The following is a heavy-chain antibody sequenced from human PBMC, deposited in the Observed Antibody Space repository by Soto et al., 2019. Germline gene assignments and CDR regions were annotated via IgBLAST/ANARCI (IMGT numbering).Heavy chain of an antibody. J-gene: IGHJ6*02. D-gene: IGHD6-19*01. CDR3: AKDRGGYQWLVQSPHRTHGLDV. V-gene: IGHV3-13*01. CDR2: IGTLGDT. Sequence: HLVASGGGLVQPGGSLRLSCVASGFILSTHDLHWVRDTPGEGLEWVSGIGTLGDTFYGASVKGRFTISRENAKNSLYLQMNSLTVGDTAVYYCAKDRGGYQWLVQSPHRTHGLDVWGQGTTVTVSS. CDR1: GFILSTHD.